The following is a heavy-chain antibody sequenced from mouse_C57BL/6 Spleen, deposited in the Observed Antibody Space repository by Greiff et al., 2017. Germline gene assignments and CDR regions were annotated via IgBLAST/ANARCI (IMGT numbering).Heavy chain of an antibody. J-gene: IGHJ3*01. Sequence: VQLKESGPELVKPGASVKISCKASGYSFTGYYMNWVKQSPEKSLEWIGEINPSTGGTTYNQKFKAKATLTVDKSSSTAYMQLKSLTSEDSAVYYCARSIAYWGQGTLVTVSA. CDR3: ARSIAY. CDR2: INPSTGGT. V-gene: IGHV1-42*01. CDR1: GYSFTGYY.